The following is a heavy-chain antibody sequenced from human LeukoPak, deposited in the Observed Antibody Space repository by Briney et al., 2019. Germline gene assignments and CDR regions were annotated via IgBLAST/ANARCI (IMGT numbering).Heavy chain of an antibody. J-gene: IGHJ4*02. D-gene: IGHD4-23*01. Sequence: GGSLRLSCAAFGFTFNNFALSWVRQAPEKGLEWVATIIGRGGSSSHAASVKGRFTISRDNSNNTLYLHMSSLRADDTAVYYCAKHPGPYGGNPFNSWGLGMLVTVSS. CDR1: GFTFNNFA. CDR2: IIGRGGSS. V-gene: IGHV3-23*01. CDR3: AKHPGPYGGNPFNS.